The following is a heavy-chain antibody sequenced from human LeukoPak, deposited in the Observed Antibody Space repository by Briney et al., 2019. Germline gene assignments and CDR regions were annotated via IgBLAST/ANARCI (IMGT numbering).Heavy chain of an antibody. Sequence: GGSLRLSCAASGFTFSTYSMNWVRQAPGKGLEWVSYISSSSSTIFYADSVKGRFIISRDNAKNSLYLQLRSLRAEDTAMYFCARVVYCAGGICQIFAFDTWGRGTMVTVSS. CDR3: ARVVYCAGGICQIFAFDT. CDR1: GFTFSTYS. D-gene: IGHD2-15*01. CDR2: ISSSSSTI. J-gene: IGHJ3*02. V-gene: IGHV3-48*04.